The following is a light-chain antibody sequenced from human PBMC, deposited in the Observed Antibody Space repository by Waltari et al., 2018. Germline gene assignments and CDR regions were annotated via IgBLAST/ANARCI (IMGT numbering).Light chain of an antibody. V-gene: IGKV1-9*01. J-gene: IGKJ5*01. CDR1: QVILGY. CDR2: ATS. Sequence: TQLTQSPSSLSASVGDRVTITCRASQVILGYLAWYQQRPGKAPKFLIYATSTLRSGVPSRFGGSGSGTDFTLTISDLQPEDFATYYCQQLKSCPITFGQGTRLEIK. CDR3: QQLKSCPIT.